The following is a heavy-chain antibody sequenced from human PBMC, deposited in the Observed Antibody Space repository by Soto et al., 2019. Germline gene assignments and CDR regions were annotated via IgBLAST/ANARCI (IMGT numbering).Heavy chain of an antibody. D-gene: IGHD3-9*01. CDR3: ARAAFDRYFDF. Sequence: ASVKVSCKASGFTFSNYYMHWVRQAPEQGLQWMGIISPDGDMTTYAQRFQGRVTMTRDTSTSTVYMELSSLTSEDTAVYYCARAAFDRYFDFWGQGTQVTVSS. J-gene: IGHJ4*02. V-gene: IGHV1-46*01. CDR2: ISPDGDMT. CDR1: GFTFSNYY.